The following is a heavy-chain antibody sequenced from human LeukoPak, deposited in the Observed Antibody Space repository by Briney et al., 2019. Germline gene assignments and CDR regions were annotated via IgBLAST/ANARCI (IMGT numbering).Heavy chain of an antibody. Sequence: GGSLRLSCAASGFTFSNAWMSWVRQAPGKGLEWVGRIKSKTDGGTTEYAAPVKGRFTISRDNSKNTLYLQMNSLRAEDTAVYYCARAPAPDYWGQGTLVTVSS. J-gene: IGHJ4*02. CDR1: GFTFSNAW. CDR2: IKSKTDGGTT. CDR3: ARAPAPDY. V-gene: IGHV3-15*01.